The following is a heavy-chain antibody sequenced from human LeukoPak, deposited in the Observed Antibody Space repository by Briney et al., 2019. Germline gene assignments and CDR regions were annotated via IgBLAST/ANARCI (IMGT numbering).Heavy chain of an antibody. Sequence: SETLSLTCTVSGYSISSGYYWGWIRQPPGKGLEWIGSIYHSGNTYYNSSLKSRVTISVDTSKKQFSLKLSSVTAADTAVYYCARGVDYYGVWGQGTLVTVSS. CDR1: GYSISSGYY. CDR3: ARGVDYYGV. CDR2: IYHSGNT. J-gene: IGHJ4*02. D-gene: IGHD3-10*01. V-gene: IGHV4-38-2*02.